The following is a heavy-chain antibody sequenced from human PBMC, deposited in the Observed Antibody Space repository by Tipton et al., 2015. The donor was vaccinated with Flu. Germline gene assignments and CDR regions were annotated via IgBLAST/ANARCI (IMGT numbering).Heavy chain of an antibody. CDR3: ARGVGTAVADNWFDP. J-gene: IGHJ5*02. CDR1: GGSMNNDY. CDR2: VFHTGST. V-gene: IGHV4-59*01. D-gene: IGHD3-3*01. Sequence: TLSLTCSVSGGSMNNDYWNWIRQTPGKGLEWIGHVFHTGSTVYNPSFLSRVTMSIDTSKNRFSLNLRSVTAADTGVYYCARGVGTAVADNWFDPWGQGTLVTVSS.